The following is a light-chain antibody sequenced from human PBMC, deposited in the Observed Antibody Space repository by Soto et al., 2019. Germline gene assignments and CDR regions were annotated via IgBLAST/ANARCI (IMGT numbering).Light chain of an antibody. V-gene: IGLV2-14*01. CDR1: SSDVGGYNY. J-gene: IGLJ2*01. CDR3: GSYTSSGTVV. Sequence: QSALTQTASVSGSPGQSITISCTGTSSDVGGYNYVSWYQQHPGKAPKLMVFEVSNGPSGVSNRFSGSKSGNTASLTISGLQAEDEADYYCGSYTSSGTVVFGGGTKLTVL. CDR2: EVS.